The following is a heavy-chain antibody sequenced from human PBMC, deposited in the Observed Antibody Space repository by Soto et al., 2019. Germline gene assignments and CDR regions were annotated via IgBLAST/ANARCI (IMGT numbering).Heavy chain of an antibody. Sequence: GGSLRLSCAASGFTFSSYSMNWVRQAPGKGLEWVSSISSSSSYIYYADSVKGRFTISRDNAKNSLYLQMNSLRAEDTAVYYCARDLIGYGGNFDYWGQGTLVTVSS. J-gene: IGHJ4*02. CDR2: ISSSSSYI. CDR1: GFTFSSYS. V-gene: IGHV3-21*01. CDR3: ARDLIGYGGNFDY. D-gene: IGHD4-17*01.